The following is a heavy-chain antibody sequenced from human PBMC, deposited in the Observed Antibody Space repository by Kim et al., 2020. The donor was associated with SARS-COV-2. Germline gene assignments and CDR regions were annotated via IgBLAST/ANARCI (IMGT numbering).Heavy chain of an antibody. V-gene: IGHV4-34*01. D-gene: IGHD3-9*01. Sequence: HSGSTNYNPSLKSRVTISVDTSKNQFSLKLSSVTAADTAVYYCARGDISYWGQGTLVTVSS. J-gene: IGHJ4*02. CDR3: ARGDISY. CDR2: HSGST.